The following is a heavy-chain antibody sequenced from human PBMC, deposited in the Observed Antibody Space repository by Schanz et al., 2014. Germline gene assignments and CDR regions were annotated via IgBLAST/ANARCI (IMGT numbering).Heavy chain of an antibody. CDR2: ISSSSIYT. D-gene: IGHD4-17*01. J-gene: IGHJ3*02. V-gene: IGHV3-11*06. Sequence: QVQLVESGGTLVKPGGSLRLSCVVSGFTFSDYYMSWIRQAPGKGLEWVSYISSSSIYTNYADSVKGRFTISRDNAKNSLYLQMNSLRAEDTALYYCAKDPHRDYGGKPQAFDIWGQGTMVTVSS. CDR1: GFTFSDYY. CDR3: AKDPHRDYGGKPQAFDI.